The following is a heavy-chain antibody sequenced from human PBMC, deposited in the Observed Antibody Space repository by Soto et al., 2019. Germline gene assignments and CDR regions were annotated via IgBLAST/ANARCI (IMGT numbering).Heavy chain of an antibody. V-gene: IGHV1-18*01. Sequence: ASVKVSCKASGYTFTSYGISWVRQAPGQGLEWMGWISAYNGNTNYAQKLQGRVTMTTDTPTSTAYMELRSLRSDDTAVYYCARDQGCSGGSCPNYYYHGMDVWGQGTTVTVSS. J-gene: IGHJ6*02. CDR2: ISAYNGNT. CDR1: GYTFTSYG. CDR3: ARDQGCSGGSCPNYYYHGMDV. D-gene: IGHD2-15*01.